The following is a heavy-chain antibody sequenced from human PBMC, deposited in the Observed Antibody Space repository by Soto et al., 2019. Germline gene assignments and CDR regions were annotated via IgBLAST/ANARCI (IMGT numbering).Heavy chain of an antibody. CDR1: GYTFTDYY. CDR3: ARVGTGGDFDY. J-gene: IGHJ4*02. V-gene: IGHV1-2*04. Sequence: QVQLVQSGAEVKKPGASVKVSCKASGYTFTDYYMYWVRQAPGQGLEWMGWINPNSGGTNYAQKFRGWVTMTRDTSISTACMEVSRLKSDDTAVYYCARVGTGGDFDYWGQGTLVTVSS. D-gene: IGHD3-10*01. CDR2: INPNSGGT.